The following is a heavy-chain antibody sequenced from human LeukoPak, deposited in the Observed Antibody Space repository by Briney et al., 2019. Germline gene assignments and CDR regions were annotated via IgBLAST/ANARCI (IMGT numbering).Heavy chain of an antibody. CDR1: GFPFSAYY. CDR2: ISSSSSYI. V-gene: IGHV3-21*01. J-gene: IGHJ4*02. D-gene: IGHD2-15*01. CDR3: ARDRGGIVVVVAAAIDY. Sequence: GGSLRLSCAASGFPFSAYYMSWLRQAPGKGLEWVSSISSSSSYIYYADSVKGRFTISRDNAKNSLYLQMNSLRAEDTAVYYCARDRGGIVVVVAAAIDYWGQGTLVTVSS.